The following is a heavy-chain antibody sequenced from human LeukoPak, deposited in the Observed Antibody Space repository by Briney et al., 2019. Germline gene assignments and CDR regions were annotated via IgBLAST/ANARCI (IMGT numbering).Heavy chain of an antibody. CDR3: TSRGAFDWLPFDY. CDR2: IRSKANSYAT. CDR1: GFTISGSA. Sequence: GGSLKLSCAASGFTISGSAMHWVRPASGKGLEWVGRIRSKANSYATAYAASVKGRFTISRDDSKNTAYLQMNSLKTEDTAVYYCTSRGAFDWLPFDYWGQGTLVTVSS. D-gene: IGHD3-9*01. J-gene: IGHJ4*02. V-gene: IGHV3-73*01.